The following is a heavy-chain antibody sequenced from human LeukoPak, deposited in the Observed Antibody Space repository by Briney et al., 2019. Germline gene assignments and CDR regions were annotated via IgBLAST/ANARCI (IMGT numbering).Heavy chain of an antibody. V-gene: IGHV4-31*03. CDR3: ARDSSLSRGAIDY. Sequence: SQTLSLTCTVSGGSISSGGYYWSWIRQHPGKGLEWFGYIYYSGSTYYNPSLKSRVTISVDTSKNQFSLKLSSVTAADTAVYYCARDSSLSRGAIDYWGQGTLVTVSS. J-gene: IGHJ4*02. CDR2: IYYSGST. CDR1: GGSISSGGYY. D-gene: IGHD3-10*01.